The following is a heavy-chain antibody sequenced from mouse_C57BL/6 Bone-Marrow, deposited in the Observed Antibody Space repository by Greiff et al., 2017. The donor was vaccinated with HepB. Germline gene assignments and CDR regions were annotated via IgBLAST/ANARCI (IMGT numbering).Heavy chain of an antibody. Sequence: QVQLKQSGPGLVAPSQSLSITCTVSGFSLTSYAISWVRQPPGKGLEWLGVIWTGGGTNYNSALKSRLSISKDNSKSQVFLKMNSLQTDDTARYYCARYYYGSSYPYYFDYWGQGTTLTVSS. CDR3: ARYYYGSSYPYYFDY. CDR1: GFSLTSYA. CDR2: IWTGGGT. J-gene: IGHJ2*01. V-gene: IGHV2-9-1*01. D-gene: IGHD1-1*01.